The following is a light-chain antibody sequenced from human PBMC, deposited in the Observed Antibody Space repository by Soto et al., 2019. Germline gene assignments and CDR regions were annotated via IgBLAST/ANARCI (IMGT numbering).Light chain of an antibody. CDR3: SSYAGGSNV. CDR1: SSDVGGYNY. J-gene: IGLJ1*01. CDR2: EVN. V-gene: IGLV2-8*01. Sequence: QSVLAQPPSASGSPGQSVAISFTGTSSDVGGYNYVSWYQQHPGKAPKLMIYEVNKRPSGVPDRFSGSKSGNTASLTVSGLQAEDEADYYCSSYAGGSNVFGTGTKVTVL.